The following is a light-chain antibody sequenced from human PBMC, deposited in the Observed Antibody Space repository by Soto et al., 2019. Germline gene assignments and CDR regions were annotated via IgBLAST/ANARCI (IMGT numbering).Light chain of an antibody. CDR2: RAS. Sequence: EIVMTQSPATLSVSPGETATLTCRASQTVSYNFAWYQQKPGQPPRLLFYRASTRATGIPARFSGSGSGTEFTLTISSLQSEDFAVYYCQHYHGWPITFGQGTRLEIK. V-gene: IGKV3-15*01. CDR1: QTVSYN. J-gene: IGKJ5*01. CDR3: QHYHGWPIT.